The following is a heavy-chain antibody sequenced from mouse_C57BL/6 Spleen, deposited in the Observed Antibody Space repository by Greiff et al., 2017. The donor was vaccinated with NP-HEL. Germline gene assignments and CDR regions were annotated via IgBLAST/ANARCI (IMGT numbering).Heavy chain of an antibody. V-gene: IGHV1-82*01. D-gene: IGHD2-4*01. CDR2: IYPGDGDT. CDR3: AGGLRGGDWFAY. CDR1: GYAFSSSW. Sequence: QVQLKQSGPELVKPGASVKISCKASGYAFSSSWMNWVKQRPGKGLEWIGRIYPGDGDTNYNGKFKGKATLTADKSSSTAYMQLSSLTSEDSAVYCCAGGLRGGDWFAYWGQGTLVTVSA. J-gene: IGHJ3*01.